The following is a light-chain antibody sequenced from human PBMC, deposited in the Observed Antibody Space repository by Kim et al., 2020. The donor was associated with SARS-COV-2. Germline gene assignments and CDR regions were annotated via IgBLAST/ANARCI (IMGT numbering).Light chain of an antibody. CDR3: QAWDNTNVV. CDR2: QDN. V-gene: IGLV3-1*01. CDR1: GWGEKY. Sequence: VSRGQAASIAGSGDGWGEKYVGWHQEKPGQSPVLVIYQDNKRPSGIPARFSGSNSGNTVTLTISGTQAVDEADYYCQAWDNTNVVFGGGTQLTVL. J-gene: IGLJ2*01.